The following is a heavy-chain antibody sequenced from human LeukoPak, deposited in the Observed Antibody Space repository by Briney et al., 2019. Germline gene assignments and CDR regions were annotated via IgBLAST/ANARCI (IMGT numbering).Heavy chain of an antibody. J-gene: IGHJ6*02. CDR1: GYTFTSYG. Sequence: ASVKVSCKASGYTFTSYGISWVRQAPGQGLEWMGWISAYNGNTNYAQKLQGRVTMTTDTSTSTVYMELSSLRSEDTAVYYCARGGDFWSGYPHWGPSMFYYYGMDVWGQGTTVTVSS. CDR2: ISAYNGNT. D-gene: IGHD3-3*01. V-gene: IGHV1-18*01. CDR3: ARGGDFWSGYPHWGPSMFYYYGMDV.